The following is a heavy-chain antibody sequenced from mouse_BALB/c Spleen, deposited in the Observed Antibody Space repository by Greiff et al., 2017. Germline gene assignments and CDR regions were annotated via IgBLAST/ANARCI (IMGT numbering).Heavy chain of an antibody. J-gene: IGHJ1*01. D-gene: IGHD2-4*01. Sequence: EVQLQQSGAELVRPGALVKLSCKASGFNIKDYYMHWVKQRPEQGLEWIGWIDPENGNTIYDPKFQGKASITADTSSNTAYLQLSSLTSEDTAVYYCAPTMITTRWYFDVWGAGTTVTVSS. V-gene: IGHV14-1*02. CDR1: GFNIKDYY. CDR3: APTMITTRWYFDV. CDR2: IDPENGNT.